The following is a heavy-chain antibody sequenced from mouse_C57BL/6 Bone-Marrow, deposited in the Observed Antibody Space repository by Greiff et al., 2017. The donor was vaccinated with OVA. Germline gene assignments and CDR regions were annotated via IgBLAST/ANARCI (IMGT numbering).Heavy chain of an antibody. J-gene: IGHJ4*01. D-gene: IGHD1-1*01. CDR3: ARSPVYGSSYYYAMDY. CDR2: IWGVGST. V-gene: IGHV2-6*01. CDR1: GFSLTSYG. Sequence: VQLQESGPGLVAPSQSLSITCTVSGFSLTSYGVDWVRQSPGKGLEWLGVIWGVGSTNYNSALKSRLSISKDNSKSQVFLKMNSLQTDDTAMYYWARSPVYGSSYYYAMDYWGQGTSVTVSS.